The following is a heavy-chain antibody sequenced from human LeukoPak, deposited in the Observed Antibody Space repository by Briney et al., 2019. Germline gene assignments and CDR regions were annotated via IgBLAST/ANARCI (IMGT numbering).Heavy chain of an antibody. V-gene: IGHV1-69*13. J-gene: IGHJ4*02. D-gene: IGHD3-3*01. Sequence: SVKVSCKASGGTFSSYAISWVRQAPGQGLEWMGGIIPIFGTANYAQKFQGRVTITADESTSTAYMELSSLRSVDTAVYYCARGYDFWSGYYGQGYFDYWGQGTLVTVSS. CDR1: GGTFSSYA. CDR2: IIPIFGTA. CDR3: ARGYDFWSGYYGQGYFDY.